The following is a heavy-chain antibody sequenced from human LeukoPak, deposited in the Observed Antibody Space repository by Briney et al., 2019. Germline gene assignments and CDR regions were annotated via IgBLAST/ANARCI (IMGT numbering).Heavy chain of an antibody. J-gene: IGHJ4*02. CDR3: TTLYYYDSSDF. CDR1: GFTFSSYW. Sequence: PGGSLRLSCAASGFTFSSYWMSWVRQAPGKGLKWVGRIKSKTDGGTTDYAAPVKGRFAISRDDSKNMLYLQMNSLNTEDTAVYYCTTLYYYDSSDFWGQGALVTVSS. D-gene: IGHD3-22*01. CDR2: IKSKTDGGTT. V-gene: IGHV3-15*01.